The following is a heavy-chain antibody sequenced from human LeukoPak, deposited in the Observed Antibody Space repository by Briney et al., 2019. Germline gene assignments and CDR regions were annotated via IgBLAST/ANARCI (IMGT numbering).Heavy chain of an antibody. D-gene: IGHD5-12*01. J-gene: IGHJ4*02. CDR2: IYYSGNT. CDR3: ARHMVATRGPFDH. CDR1: GGSISSSRYY. V-gene: IGHV4-39*01. Sequence: SETLSLTCTVSGGSISSSRYYWGWIRQPPGKGLEWIGSIYYSGNTYFNPSLKSRVTTSVDTSKNQFSLKLSSVTAADTAVYYYARHMVATRGPFDHWGQGTLVTVSS.